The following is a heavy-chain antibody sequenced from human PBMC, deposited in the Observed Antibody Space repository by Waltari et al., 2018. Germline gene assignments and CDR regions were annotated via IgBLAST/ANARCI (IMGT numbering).Heavy chain of an antibody. CDR1: GFPLSFYM. CDR3: ASLMFQGSNLDQ. Sequence: QEQLVESGGGVVQPGRSLRLSCSASGFPLSFYMMYWVRQAPGKGLEWVAIISHDWSVANYADSVRGRFTGSRDNSVDTLYLQMNSLRAEDTALYYCASLMFQGSNLDQWGQGTLVTVSS. V-gene: IGHV3-30-3*01. CDR2: ISHDWSVA. J-gene: IGHJ4*02. D-gene: IGHD3-10*02.